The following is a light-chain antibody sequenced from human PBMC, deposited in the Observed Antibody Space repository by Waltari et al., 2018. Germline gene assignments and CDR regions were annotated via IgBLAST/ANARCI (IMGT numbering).Light chain of an antibody. V-gene: IGLV2-8*01. CDR3: SSYAGSNAHV. CDR1: SSDVGGYNY. CDR2: EVS. Sequence: QSALTQPPSASGSPRQSVTMSCTGTSSDVGGYNYVSWYQQHPGTVPKLIIYEVSERPSGVPHRFSGSKSGTTASLTVSGLQAEDEADYYCSSYAGSNAHVFGTGTRVTVL. J-gene: IGLJ1*01.